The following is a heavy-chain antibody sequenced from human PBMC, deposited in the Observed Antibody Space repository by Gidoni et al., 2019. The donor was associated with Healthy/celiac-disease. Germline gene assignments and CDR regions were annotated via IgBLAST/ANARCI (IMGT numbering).Heavy chain of an antibody. CDR3: ARHGAVAGAGAFDI. CDR2: IYYSGST. V-gene: IGHV4-39*01. CDR1: GGSLSSSSYY. J-gene: IGHJ3*02. D-gene: IGHD6-19*01. Sequence: QLQLQESGPGLVKPSETLSLPCTVSGGSLSSSSYYWGWIRQPPGKGLEWIGSIYYSGSTYYNPSLKSRVTISVDTSKNQFSLKLSSVTAADTAVYYCARHGAVAGAGAFDIWGQGTMVTVSS.